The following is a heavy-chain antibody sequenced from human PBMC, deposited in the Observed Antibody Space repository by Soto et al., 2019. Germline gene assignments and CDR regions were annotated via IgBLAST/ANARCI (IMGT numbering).Heavy chain of an antibody. CDR3: ARARGNYRKNAQDY. V-gene: IGHV4-34*01. J-gene: IGHJ4*02. CDR1: GGSFSGYY. D-gene: IGHD1-7*01. CDR2: INHSGST. Sequence: SETLSLTCAVYGGSFSGYYWSWIRQPPGKGLEWIGEINHSGSTNYNPSLKSRVTISVDTSKNQFSLKLSSVTAADTAVYYCARARGNYRKNAQDYWGQGTLVTVSS.